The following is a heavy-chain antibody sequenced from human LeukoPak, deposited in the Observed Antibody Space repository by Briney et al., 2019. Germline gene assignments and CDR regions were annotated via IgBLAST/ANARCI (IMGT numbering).Heavy chain of an antibody. D-gene: IGHD3-16*01. CDR1: GFTVSAKY. CDR2: IYSDGGT. Sequence: GGSLRLSCAASGFTVSAKYMSWVRQGPGKGLDWISSIYSDGGTNYADSVKGRFTISRDNSKKTLYHQMNSLRPEDTAVYYCARDGGFGGPGGDNWFDSWGQGALVTVSS. J-gene: IGHJ5*01. V-gene: IGHV3-66*02. CDR3: ARDGGFGGPGGDNWFDS.